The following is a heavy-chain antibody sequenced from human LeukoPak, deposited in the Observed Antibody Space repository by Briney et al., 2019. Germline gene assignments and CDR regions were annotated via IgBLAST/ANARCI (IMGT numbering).Heavy chain of an antibody. D-gene: IGHD3-3*01. V-gene: IGHV1-69*06. Sequence: SVTVSCKASVGTFSSYAISWVRQAPGQGLEWMGGIIPIFGSTNYAQKFQGRVTITADKSTSTAYMELSSLRSEDTAVYYCARQSSGGADFFYFDYGGQATLVTVSS. CDR3: ARQSSGGADFFYFDY. J-gene: IGHJ4*02. CDR2: IIPIFGST. CDR1: VGTFSSYA.